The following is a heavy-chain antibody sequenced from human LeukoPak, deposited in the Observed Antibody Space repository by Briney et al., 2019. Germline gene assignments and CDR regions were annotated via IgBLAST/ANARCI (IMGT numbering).Heavy chain of an antibody. CDR3: TTEPGHHEPDAFDI. Sequence: GGSLRHSCAASGFTFSNAWMSWVRQAPGKGLEWVGRIKSKTDGGTTDYAAPVKGRFTISRDDSKNTLYLQMNSLKTEDTAVYYCTTEPGHHEPDAFDIWGQGTMVTVSS. CDR1: GFTFSNAW. D-gene: IGHD1-14*01. J-gene: IGHJ3*02. V-gene: IGHV3-15*01. CDR2: IKSKTDGGTT.